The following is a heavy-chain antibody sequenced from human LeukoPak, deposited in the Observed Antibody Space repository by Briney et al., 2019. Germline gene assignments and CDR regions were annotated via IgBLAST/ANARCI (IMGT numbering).Heavy chain of an antibody. J-gene: IGHJ4*02. CDR2: IIPIFGTA. D-gene: IGHD5-18*01. CDR1: GGTFSSYA. Sequence: ASVKVSCTASGGTFSSYAISWVRQAPGQGLGWMGGIIPIFGTANYAQKFQGRVTITADESTSTAYMELSSLRSEDTAVYYCARSVDTAMFNYFDYWGQGTLVTVSS. V-gene: IGHV1-69*13. CDR3: ARSVDTAMFNYFDY.